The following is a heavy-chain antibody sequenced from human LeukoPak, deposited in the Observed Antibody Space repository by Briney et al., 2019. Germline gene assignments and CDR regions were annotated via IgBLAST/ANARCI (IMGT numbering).Heavy chain of an antibody. CDR2: TYYRSKWYN. CDR1: GDSVSSNTAA. CDR3: AREQTGNQNFDY. V-gene: IGHV6-1*01. J-gene: IGHJ4*02. D-gene: IGHD7-27*01. Sequence: SRALSLTFALSGDSVSSNTAAWNWIRHSPSRGLEWLGRTYYRSKWYNNYAVSVKSRISINPDTSKNPFSLQLKSVTPEDTAVYYCAREQTGNQNFDYWGQGTLVTVSS.